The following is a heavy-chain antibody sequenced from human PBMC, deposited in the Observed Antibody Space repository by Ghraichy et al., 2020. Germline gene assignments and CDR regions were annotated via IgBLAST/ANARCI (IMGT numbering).Heavy chain of an antibody. CDR3: AKVRREHIVVVTPHDAFDI. D-gene: IGHD2-21*02. V-gene: IGHV4-59*01. CDR1: GGSISDYY. CDR2: IYYSGST. J-gene: IGHJ3*02. Sequence: SETLSLTCTVSGGSISDYYWSWIRQPPGKGLEWIGYIYYSGSTNYNPSLKSRVTISVDTSKNQFSLKLRSVTAADTAVYYCAKVRREHIVVVTPHDAFDIWGQGTMVTVSS.